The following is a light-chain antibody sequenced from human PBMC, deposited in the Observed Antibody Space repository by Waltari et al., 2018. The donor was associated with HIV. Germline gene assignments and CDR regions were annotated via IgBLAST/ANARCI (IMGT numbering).Light chain of an antibody. Sequence: DIQMTQSPSSLSASVGDRVTIACQASQDISNYLNCYQQKAGKAPKLLIYDASNLETGVPSRFSGSGSGTDFTFTISSLQPEDIATYYCQQYDNLPPNTFGQGTRLEIK. CDR3: QQYDNLPPNT. CDR2: DAS. J-gene: IGKJ5*01. CDR1: QDISNY. V-gene: IGKV1-33*01.